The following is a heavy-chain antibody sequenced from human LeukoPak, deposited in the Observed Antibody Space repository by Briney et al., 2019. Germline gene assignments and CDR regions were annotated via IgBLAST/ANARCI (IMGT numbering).Heavy chain of an antibody. Sequence: GGSLRLSCAASGFTFNNYNMNWVRQAPGKALEWVSSITSSGAYIFYADSVKGRFTISRDNAKDSLYLQMNSLGPEDTAVYYCARDPYSGNYGNYYYYYMDVWGKGTTVTISS. D-gene: IGHD1-26*01. J-gene: IGHJ6*03. CDR2: ITSSGAYI. V-gene: IGHV3-21*01. CDR1: GFTFNNYN. CDR3: ARDPYSGNYGNYYYYYMDV.